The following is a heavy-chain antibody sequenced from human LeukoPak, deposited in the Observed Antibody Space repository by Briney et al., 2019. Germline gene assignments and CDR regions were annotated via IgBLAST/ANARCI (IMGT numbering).Heavy chain of an antibody. V-gene: IGHV3-30*04. D-gene: IGHD1-1*01. Sequence: GRSLRLSCAASGFTFSSYAMHWVGQAQGKGLEWVAVISYDGSNKYYADSVKGRFTISRDNSKNTLYLQMNSLRAEDTAVYYCTTVSNGRGYLFDYWGQGTQVTVSS. CDR3: TTVSNGRGYLFDY. J-gene: IGHJ4*02. CDR1: GFTFSSYA. CDR2: ISYDGSNK.